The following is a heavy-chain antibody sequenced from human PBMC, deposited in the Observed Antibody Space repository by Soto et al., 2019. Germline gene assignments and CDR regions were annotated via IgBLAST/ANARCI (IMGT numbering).Heavy chain of an antibody. J-gene: IGHJ4*02. CDR1: GFTFSSYG. CDR2: ISYDGSNK. Sequence: GGSLRLSCAASGFTFSSYGMHWVRQAPGKGLEWVAVISYDGSNKYYADSVKGRFTISGDNSKNTLYLQMNSLRAEDTAVYYCAKAHVYNWNFIRVSPSDNWGQESLVTVSS. D-gene: IGHD1-7*01. CDR3: AKAHVYNWNFIRVSPSDN. V-gene: IGHV3-30*18.